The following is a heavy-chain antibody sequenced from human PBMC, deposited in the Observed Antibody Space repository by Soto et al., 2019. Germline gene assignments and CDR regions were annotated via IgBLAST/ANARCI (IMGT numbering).Heavy chain of an antibody. Sequence: QVQLVQSGAEVKKPGASVKVSCKASGYTFTSYPMHWVRQAPGQRLQCMAGINAGNSNTKYSQKFQGTVTITRDTSSSPAYFELSSLRSEGTGVYYCARELGPQLRWNCGLTWFDPWGQGTLVTLSS. D-gene: IGHD1-7*01. J-gene: IGHJ5*02. CDR3: ARELGPQLRWNCGLTWFDP. V-gene: IGHV1-3*01. CDR1: GYTFTSYP. CDR2: INAGNSNT.